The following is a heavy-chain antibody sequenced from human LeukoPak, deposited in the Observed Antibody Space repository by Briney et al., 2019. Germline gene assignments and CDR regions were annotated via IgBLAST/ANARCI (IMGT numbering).Heavy chain of an antibody. CDR3: ARGYSGSYLY. CDR1: GYSISSGYY. V-gene: IGHV4-38-2*01. J-gene: IGHJ4*02. D-gene: IGHD1-26*01. CDR2: IYHSGST. Sequence: PSETLSLTCAVSGYSISSGYYWGWIRPPPGKGLEWIGSIYHSGSTYYNPSLKSRVTISVDTSKNQFSLKLSSVTAADTAVYYCARGYSGSYLYWGQGTLVTVSS.